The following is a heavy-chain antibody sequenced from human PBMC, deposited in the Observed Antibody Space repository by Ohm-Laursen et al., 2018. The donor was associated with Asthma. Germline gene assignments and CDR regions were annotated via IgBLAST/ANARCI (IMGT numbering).Heavy chain of an antibody. Sequence: SQTLSLTCTVSGDSISSGNNYWSWIRQHPGKGLEWIGCIYYSGITYSNPSLRSRVTISVDTSKNQFSLKLTSVTAADTAVYYCARGSFYYESTGYYFFDHWGQGALVTVSS. CDR1: GDSISSGNNY. CDR2: IYYSGIT. CDR3: ARGSFYYESTGYYFFDH. J-gene: IGHJ4*02. V-gene: IGHV4-31*03. D-gene: IGHD3-22*01.